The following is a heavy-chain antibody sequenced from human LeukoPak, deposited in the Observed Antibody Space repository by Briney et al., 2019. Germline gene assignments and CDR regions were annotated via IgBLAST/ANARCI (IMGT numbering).Heavy chain of an antibody. D-gene: IGHD3-10*01. J-gene: IGHJ5*02. CDR3: ARGDYGSGSYPYFDP. Sequence: SETLSLTCTVSGGSISHYFWSWIRQPAGKGLEWIGLIYSSGSTNFNPSLKSRVTMSVDTSKNQFSLRLSSVTAADTAVYYCARGDYGSGSYPYFDPWGQGTLVTVSS. V-gene: IGHV4-4*07. CDR2: IYSSGST. CDR1: GGSISHYF.